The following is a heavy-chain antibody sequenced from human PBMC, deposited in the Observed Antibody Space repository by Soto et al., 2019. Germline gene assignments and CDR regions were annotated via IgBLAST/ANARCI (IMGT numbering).Heavy chain of an antibody. D-gene: IGHD3-10*01. Sequence: EVQLTESEGGLVQPGGSLRLSCAASGFTVSSYSMTWVRQAPGKGLEWVSGISDSGGNTWYADSVKGRFTISRDNSKNTLFLQMNSLSAEDTVVYFCSKWSGLGDAWGQGTLLTVSS. CDR1: GFTVSSYS. J-gene: IGHJ5*02. CDR2: ISDSGGNT. V-gene: IGHV3-23*01. CDR3: SKWSGLGDA.